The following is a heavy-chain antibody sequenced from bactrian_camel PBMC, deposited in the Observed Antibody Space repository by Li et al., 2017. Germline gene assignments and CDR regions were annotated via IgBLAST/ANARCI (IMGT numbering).Heavy chain of an antibody. CDR2: IAADGRL. Sequence: HVQLVESGGGSVQAGGSLRLSCGVAGFMHVCLAWFREAPGKVREGVARIAADGRLSYADSVEGRFTISRDNTKNMLYLQMDSLKSEDTALYYCAQGSGVWNFDYWGQGTQVTVS. D-gene: IGHD2*01. CDR3: AQGSGVWNFDY. V-gene: IGHV3S53*01. CDR1: GFMHVC. J-gene: IGHJ6*01.